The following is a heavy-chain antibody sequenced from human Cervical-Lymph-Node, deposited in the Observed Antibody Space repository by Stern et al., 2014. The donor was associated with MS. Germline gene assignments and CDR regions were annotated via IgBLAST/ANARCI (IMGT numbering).Heavy chain of an antibody. V-gene: IGHV3-9*01. D-gene: IGHD3-10*01. CDR1: GFTFNGHA. CDR2: IGWNSVGI. Sequence: QLVESGGGLVQPCTSLRLSCAASGFTFNGHAMYWARQAPGQGLGWVSGIGWNSVGISYSDSVRGRFTISRDNAKNSLYLQMNSLRPEDTALYYCAKDYGSGSSFFDYWGQGALVTVSS. CDR3: AKDYGSGSSFFDY. J-gene: IGHJ4*02.